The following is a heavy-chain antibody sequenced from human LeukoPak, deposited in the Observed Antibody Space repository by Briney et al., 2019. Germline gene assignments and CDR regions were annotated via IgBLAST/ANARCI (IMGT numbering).Heavy chain of an antibody. J-gene: IGHJ4*02. CDR2: LNPEDGKA. CDR1: GYTFKDYY. CDR3: ATDCSGTICYKSSPEC. D-gene: IGHD2-2*02. Sequence: ASVKISCKLSGYTFKDYYIYWVQQAPGKGLEWMGLLNPEDGKAMYTTKFQGRVTLSADTSTDTAYMELVSLRSEDTAVYYCATDCSGTICYKSSPECWGQGTLVIVSS. V-gene: IGHV1-69-2*01.